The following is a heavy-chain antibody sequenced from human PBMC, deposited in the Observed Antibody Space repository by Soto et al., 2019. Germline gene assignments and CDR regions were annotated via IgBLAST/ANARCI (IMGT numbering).Heavy chain of an antibody. Sequence: QLVEAGGGLVQPGGSLRLSCTVSGFSFDSYWMHWVRQAPGKGPVWVSRIDYDGTTTNHADFVKGRFTISRDNAKNTLYLQMTSLRSEDTAVYYCTRGPRASSGGTGAYWGQGTLVTVSS. V-gene: IGHV3-74*01. CDR1: GFSFDSYW. CDR2: IDYDGTTT. J-gene: IGHJ4*02. CDR3: TRGPRASSGGTGAY. D-gene: IGHD2-2*01.